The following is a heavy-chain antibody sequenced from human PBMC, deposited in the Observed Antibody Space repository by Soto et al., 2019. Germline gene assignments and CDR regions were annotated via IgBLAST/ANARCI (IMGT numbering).Heavy chain of an antibody. V-gene: IGHV3-30-3*01. CDR3: ARDMYSSDYFVKWFEP. CDR2: ISHDGINK. CDR1: GISFSSYA. Sequence: QVRLVESGGGVVQPGRSLRLSCTASGISFSSYAMYWFRQPPGKGLEWVAVISHDGINKHYADSVKGRVTVSRDNSNHSLDLQLNSLRGEDTAMYYCARDMYSSDYFVKWFEPWGQGTLVTVSS. D-gene: IGHD6-19*01. J-gene: IGHJ5*02.